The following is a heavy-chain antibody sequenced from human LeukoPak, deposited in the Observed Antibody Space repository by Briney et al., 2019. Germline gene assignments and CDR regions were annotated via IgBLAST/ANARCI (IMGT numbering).Heavy chain of an antibody. V-gene: IGHV3-23*01. CDR3: ARGGRGSGFDP. CDR1: GFTFSSYA. D-gene: IGHD3-10*01. Sequence: GGSLRLSCAASGFTFSSYAMSWVRQAPGKGLEWVSAISGSGGSTYYADSVKGRFTISGDNSKNTLYLQMNSLRAEDTAVYYCARGGRGSGFDPWGQGTLVTVSS. CDR2: ISGSGGST. J-gene: IGHJ5*02.